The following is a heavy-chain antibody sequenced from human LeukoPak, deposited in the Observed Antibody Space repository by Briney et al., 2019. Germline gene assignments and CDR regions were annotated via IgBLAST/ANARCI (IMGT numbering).Heavy chain of an antibody. D-gene: IGHD6-13*01. Sequence: PGGSLRLSCAASGFSFTSYGMSWVRQAPGKGLEWVSYISSSGSTIYYADSVKGRFTISRDNAKNSLYLQMNSLRAEDTAVYYCARVRSKQQPSWFDPWGQGTLVTVSS. V-gene: IGHV3-48*04. CDR2: ISSSGSTI. J-gene: IGHJ5*02. CDR3: ARVRSKQQPSWFDP. CDR1: GFSFTSYG.